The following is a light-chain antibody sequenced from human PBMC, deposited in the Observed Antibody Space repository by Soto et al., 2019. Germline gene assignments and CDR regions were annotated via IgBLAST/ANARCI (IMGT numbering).Light chain of an antibody. J-gene: IGLJ2*01. CDR2: GVS. CDR1: SSDIDDYTY. CDR3: SSYTSSSTL. Sequence: QSVLTQPASVSGSPGQSITISCTGTSSDIDDYTYVSWYQQHPGKAPKLMIFGVSNRPSGVSNRFSGSKSGNTASLTISGLQAEDEADYYCSSYTSSSTLFGGGTKLTVL. V-gene: IGLV2-14*01.